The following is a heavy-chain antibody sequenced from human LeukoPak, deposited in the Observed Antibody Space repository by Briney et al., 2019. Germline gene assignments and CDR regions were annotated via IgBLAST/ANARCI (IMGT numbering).Heavy chain of an antibody. CDR1: GFTFSSYG. J-gene: IGHJ4*02. CDR2: IWYDGSNK. CDR3: ARGTGYSSSRGFDY. Sequence: PGGSLRLSCAASGFTFSSYGMHWVRQAPGKGLEWVAVIWYDGSNKYYADSVKGRFTISRDNSKNTLYLQMNSLRAEDTAVYYCARGTGYSSSRGFDYWGQGTLVTVSS. V-gene: IGHV3-33*01. D-gene: IGHD6-13*01.